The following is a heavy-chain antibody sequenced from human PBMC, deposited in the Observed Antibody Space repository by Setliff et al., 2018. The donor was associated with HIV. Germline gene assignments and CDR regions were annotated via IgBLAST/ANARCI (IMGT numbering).Heavy chain of an antibody. CDR2: IYYIGNT. D-gene: IGHD3-3*01. CDR1: GGSINTY. CDR3: ARVPRITTLRNAFDI. J-gene: IGHJ3*02. V-gene: IGHV4-59*06. Sequence: PSETLSLTCTVSGGSINTYWSWIRQPPGKGLDWIGNIYYIGNTDYNPSLKSRVTISIDTSKNQFSLKLSSVTAADTAIYYCARVPRITTLRNAFDIWGQGTMVTVSS.